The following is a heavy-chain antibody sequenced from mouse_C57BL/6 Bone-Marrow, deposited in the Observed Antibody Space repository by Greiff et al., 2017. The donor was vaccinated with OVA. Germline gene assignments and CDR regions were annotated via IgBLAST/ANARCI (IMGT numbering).Heavy chain of an antibody. D-gene: IGHD1-1*01. J-gene: IGHJ4*01. Sequence: EVQLQQSGPELVKPGASVTISCTASGYSFTGYYINWVKQRPERSLEWIGEINPNAGGTTYNQTFKAKATLTVDTSSSTASMKLKSLTSEDSAVEDSARPTLVPSCAMDYWGQGTSLTVSS. CDR3: ARPTLVPSCAMDY. V-gene: IGHV1-42*01. CDR2: INPNAGGT. CDR1: GYSFTGYY.